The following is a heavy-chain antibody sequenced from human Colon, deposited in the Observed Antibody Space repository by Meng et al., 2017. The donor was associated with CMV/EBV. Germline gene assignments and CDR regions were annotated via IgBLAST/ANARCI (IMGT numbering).Heavy chain of an antibody. CDR3: AKSRSSTPGIVDD. CDR1: GVSVTIGAYH. V-gene: IGHV4-61*08. CDR2: IYDTGIT. J-gene: IGHJ4*02. D-gene: IGHD2/OR15-2a*01. Sequence: QVQLQEAGPGPVKPPGTLSLTCIVSGVSVTIGAYHWSWIRQSPGKGLEWIGYIYDTGITIYNPSLKSRVTIFLETSKNQFSLNLNSMTTADTAVYYCAKSRSSTPGIVDDWGQGTLVTVSS.